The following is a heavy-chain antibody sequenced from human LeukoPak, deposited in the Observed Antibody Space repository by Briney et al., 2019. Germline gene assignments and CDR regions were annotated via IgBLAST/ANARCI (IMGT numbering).Heavy chain of an antibody. J-gene: IGHJ4*02. CDR1: GFTFDDYG. D-gene: IGHD4-17*01. CDR3: AKEKTKPPFRPGEATVTKGSFDY. V-gene: IGHV3-48*04. Sequence: PGGSLRLSCAASGFTFDDYGMSWVRQAPGKGLEWVSYISSSSSTIYYADSVKGRFTISRDNAKNSLYLQMNSLRAEDTAEYYCAKEKTKPPFRPGEATVTKGSFDYWGQGTLVTVSS. CDR2: ISSSSSTI.